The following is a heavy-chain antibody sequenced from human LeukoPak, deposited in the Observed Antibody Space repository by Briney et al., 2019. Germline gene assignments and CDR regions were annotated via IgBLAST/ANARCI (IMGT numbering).Heavy chain of an antibody. J-gene: IGHJ4*02. CDR2: ITCSGTNR. CDR1: GFTFSNYA. D-gene: IGHD3-9*01. Sequence: GVSLRLFCVASGFTFSNYAMSWVRQAPGKGLEWVSAITCSGTNRYYAVSLKSRFTTSRDNSKNTVFLQMNSLRHEDTAIYYCVIRGDYDVLTAYYVPDFWGQGTLVTVSS. CDR3: VIRGDYDVLTAYYVPDF. V-gene: IGHV3-23*01.